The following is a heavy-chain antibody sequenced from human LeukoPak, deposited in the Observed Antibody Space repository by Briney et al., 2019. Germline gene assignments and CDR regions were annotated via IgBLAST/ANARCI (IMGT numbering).Heavy chain of an antibody. CDR1: GYSISSGYY. D-gene: IGHD3-10*01. Sequence: SETLSLTCTVSGYSISSGYYWGWIRQPPGKGLEWIGSIYHSGSTYYNPSLKSRVTISVDTSKNQFSLKLSSVTAADTAGYYCARVGFGEFHFDYWGQGTLVTVSS. J-gene: IGHJ4*02. CDR2: IYHSGST. V-gene: IGHV4-38-2*02. CDR3: ARVGFGEFHFDY.